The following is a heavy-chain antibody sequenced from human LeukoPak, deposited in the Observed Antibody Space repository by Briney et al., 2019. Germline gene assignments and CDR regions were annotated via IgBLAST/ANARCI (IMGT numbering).Heavy chain of an antibody. CDR2: IRYDGSNK. CDR3: ARDRLAAAGTWDWFDP. J-gene: IGHJ5*02. D-gene: IGHD6-13*01. V-gene: IGHV3-30*02. CDR1: GFTFSSYG. Sequence: GGSLRLSCAASGFTFSSYGMHWVRQAPGKGLEWVAFIRYDGSNKYYADSVKGRFTISRDNSKNTLYLQMNSLRAEDTAVYYCARDRLAAAGTWDWFDPWGQGTLVTVSS.